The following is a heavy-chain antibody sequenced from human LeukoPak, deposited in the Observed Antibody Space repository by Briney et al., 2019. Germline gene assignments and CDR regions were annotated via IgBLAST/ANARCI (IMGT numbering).Heavy chain of an antibody. CDR2: INPNSGGT. Sequence: ASVKVSCKASGGTFSRYAISWVRQAPGQGLEWMGGINPNSGGTDYAQKFQGRVTMTRDTSTSTAYMELSRLRSDDTAVYHCARGHGSYYYYMDVWGMGTTVTVSS. V-gene: IGHV1-2*02. CDR1: GGTFSRYA. J-gene: IGHJ6*03. D-gene: IGHD3-10*01. CDR3: ARGHGSYYYYMDV.